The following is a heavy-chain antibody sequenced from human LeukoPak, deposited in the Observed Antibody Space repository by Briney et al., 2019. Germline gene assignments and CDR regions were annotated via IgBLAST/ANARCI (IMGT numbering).Heavy chain of an antibody. CDR3: ARASGWLLLREEPWFDP. D-gene: IGHD3-22*01. J-gene: IGHJ5*02. CDR2: IYYSGST. V-gene: IGHV4-59*01. CDR1: GGSISSYY. Sequence: NSSETLSLTCTVSGGSISSYYWSWIRQPPGKGLEWIGYIYYSGSTNYNPSLKSRVTISVDTSKNQFSLKLSSVTAADTAVYYCARASGWLLLREEPWFDPGGKGTLVTVS.